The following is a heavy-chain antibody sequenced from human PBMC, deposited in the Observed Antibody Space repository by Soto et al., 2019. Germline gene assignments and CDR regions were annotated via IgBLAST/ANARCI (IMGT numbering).Heavy chain of an antibody. CDR1: GGSSSGYY. CDR2: INHSGST. D-gene: IGHD6-6*01. CDR3: ARLGRWIKESSSSLMAVSAVDI. J-gene: IGHJ3*02. Sequence: SETLSLTCAVSGGSSSGYYWSWIRQPPGKGREWIGEINHSGSTNYHTSLKSRVAISVDTSQNQFSLNLSSVTAADTAGYYCARLGRWIKESSSSLMAVSAVDIWGQGTMVT. V-gene: IGHV4-34*01.